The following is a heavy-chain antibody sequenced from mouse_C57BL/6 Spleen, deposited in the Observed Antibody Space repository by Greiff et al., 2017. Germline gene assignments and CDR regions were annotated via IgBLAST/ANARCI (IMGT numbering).Heavy chain of an antibody. CDR2: IDPSDSYT. D-gene: IGHD1-1*01. V-gene: IGHV1-50*01. CDR1: GYTFTSYW. Sequence: QVHVKQPGAELVKPGASVKLSCKASGYTFTSYWMQWVKQRPGQGLEWIGEIDPSDSYTNYNQTFKGKATLTVDTSSSTAYMQLSSLTSEDSAVYYCARRGDFYYGSSYRYFDVWGTGTTVTVSS. J-gene: IGHJ1*03. CDR3: ARRGDFYYGSSYRYFDV.